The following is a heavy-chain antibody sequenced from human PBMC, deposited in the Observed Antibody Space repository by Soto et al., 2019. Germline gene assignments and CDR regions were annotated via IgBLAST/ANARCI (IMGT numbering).Heavy chain of an antibody. Sequence: TSETLSLTCTVSGGSISSGDYYWSWIRQPPGKGLEWIGSIYYSGSTYYNPSLKSRVTISVDTSKNQFSLKLNSVTAAATAVYSCSRSTIGYSSYEAMGYFDYWGQGTLVTVSS. CDR3: SRSTIGYSSYEAMGYFDY. V-gene: IGHV4-30-4*01. J-gene: IGHJ4*02. D-gene: IGHD5-12*01. CDR2: IYYSGST. CDR1: GGSISSGDYY.